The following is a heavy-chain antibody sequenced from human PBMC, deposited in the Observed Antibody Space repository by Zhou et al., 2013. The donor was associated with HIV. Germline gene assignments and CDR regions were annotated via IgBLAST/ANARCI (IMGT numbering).Heavy chain of an antibody. Sequence: QVQLVQSGAEVKKPRSSVKVSCKASGGTFNNFAISWVRQAPGQGLEWMGGIIPIFGTANYAQKFQGRVTITADESTSTAYMELSSLRSEDTAVYYCARVGAGWLQFNALDYWGQGTLVTVSS. J-gene: IGHJ4*02. V-gene: IGHV1-69*12. CDR2: IIPIFGTA. CDR1: GGTFNNFA. CDR3: ARVGAGWLQFNALDY. D-gene: IGHD5-12*01.